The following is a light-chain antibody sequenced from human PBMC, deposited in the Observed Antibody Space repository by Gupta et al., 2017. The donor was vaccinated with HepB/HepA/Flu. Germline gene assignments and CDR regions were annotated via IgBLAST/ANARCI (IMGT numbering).Light chain of an antibody. CDR2: DVS. J-gene: IGLJ2*01. Sequence: QSALTQPASVSGSPGQSITISCTGTSSDVGGYNYVSWYQQHPGKAPKLMIYDVSNRPSGVSNRFSGSKSGTTASLTISGLQAEDEADYYCRSYTSSSNRVVFGGGTKLTVL. V-gene: IGLV2-14*03. CDR3: RSYTSSSNRVV. CDR1: SSDVGGYNY.